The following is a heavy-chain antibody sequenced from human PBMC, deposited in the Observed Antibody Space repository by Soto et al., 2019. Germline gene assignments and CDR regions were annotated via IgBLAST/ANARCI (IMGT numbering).Heavy chain of an antibody. CDR1: GYDFSSYG. Sequence: QVQLVQSGAEVKTPGASVKVSCKASGYDFSSYGISWVRQAPGQGLEWMGWISASNGNRDYAQQFQGRVTMTSDTSRTTAYMELRSLSSDDTAVYYCVRDPQRNDYWGQGTLVNVSS. CDR2: ISASNGNR. D-gene: IGHD2-2*01. J-gene: IGHJ4*02. CDR3: VRDPQRNDY. V-gene: IGHV1-18*04.